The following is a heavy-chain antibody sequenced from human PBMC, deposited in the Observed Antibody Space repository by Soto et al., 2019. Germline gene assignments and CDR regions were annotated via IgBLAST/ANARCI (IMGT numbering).Heavy chain of an antibody. CDR1: GFTFSTYE. J-gene: IGHJ4*02. CDR3: VRDTMRASAAASFDY. V-gene: IGHV3-48*03. CDR2: ISVSGNII. D-gene: IGHD6-13*01. Sequence: VGSLRLSCAASGFTFSTYEFNWVRQAPGRGLEWISYISVSGNIIKYADSVKGRFTISRDNAENSLHLHMSSLRVDDTAVYFCVRDTMRASAAASFDYWGQGTQVTVSS.